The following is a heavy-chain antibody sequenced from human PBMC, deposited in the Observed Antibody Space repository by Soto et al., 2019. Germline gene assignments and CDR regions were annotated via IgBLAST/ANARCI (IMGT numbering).Heavy chain of an antibody. CDR2: INHSGST. D-gene: IGHD3-10*01. J-gene: IGHJ6*02. CDR1: GGSFSGYY. Sequence: SETLSLTCAVYGGSFSGYYWSWIRQPPGKGLEWIGEINHSGSTNYNPSLKSRVTISVDTSKNQFSLKLSSVTAADTAVYYCARDGRGNGMDVWGQGTMVTVSS. CDR3: ARDGRGNGMDV. V-gene: IGHV4-34*01.